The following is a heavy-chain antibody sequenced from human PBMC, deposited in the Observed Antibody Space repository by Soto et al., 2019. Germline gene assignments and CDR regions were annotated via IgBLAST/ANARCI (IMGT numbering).Heavy chain of an antibody. CDR3: ARFVRSCSATTCSTRADV. D-gene: IGHD2-2*01. V-gene: IGHV4-61*01. J-gene: IGHJ6*02. Sequence: SETLSLTCTVSGGFVNSDTHSWSWIRQTPGKRLEWIGFIYSGGSTKNPSLRSRVTMSVDTSKSQFSLKLRSVIVADTAVYHCARFVRSCSATTCSTRADVWGQGITVTVSS. CDR1: GGFVNSDTHS. CDR2: IYSGGST.